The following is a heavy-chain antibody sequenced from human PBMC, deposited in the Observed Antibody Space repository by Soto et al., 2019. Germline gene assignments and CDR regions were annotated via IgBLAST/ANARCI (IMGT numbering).Heavy chain of an antibody. D-gene: IGHD3-22*01. CDR2: IYYSGST. CDR3: ARDSSGYSKGHWFDP. J-gene: IGHJ5*02. CDR1: GGSISSGDYY. Sequence: SETLSLTCTVSGGSISSGDYYWSWIRQPPGKGLEWIGYIYYSGSTYYNPSLKSRVTISVDTSKNQFSLKLSSVTAADTAVYYCARDSSGYSKGHWFDPWGQGTLVTVSS. V-gene: IGHV4-30-4*01.